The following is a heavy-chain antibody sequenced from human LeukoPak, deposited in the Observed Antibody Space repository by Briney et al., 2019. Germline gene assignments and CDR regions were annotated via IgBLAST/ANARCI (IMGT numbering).Heavy chain of an antibody. Sequence: SETLSLTCTVSGGSISSYYWNWIRQPAGKGLEWIGRIYTSGSTNYNPSLKSRVTMSVDTSKNQFSLNLISVTAADTAVYYCARDLTDYYVLDYWGQGTLVTVSS. CDR2: IYTSGST. V-gene: IGHV4-4*07. J-gene: IGHJ4*02. D-gene: IGHD3-22*01. CDR1: GGSISSYY. CDR3: ARDLTDYYVLDY.